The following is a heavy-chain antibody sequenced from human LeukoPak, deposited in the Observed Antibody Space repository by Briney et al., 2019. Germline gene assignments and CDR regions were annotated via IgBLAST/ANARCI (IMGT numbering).Heavy chain of an antibody. CDR2: IKQDGSEI. Sequence: GGSLRLSCAASGFTFSSYWMHWVRQAPGKGLEWVANIKQDGSEIYYVDSVKGRFTISRDNAKNSLYLQMNSLRAGDTAVYCCGRGMDVWGQGTTVTVSS. CDR1: GFTFSSYW. CDR3: GRGMDV. J-gene: IGHJ6*02. V-gene: IGHV3-7*04.